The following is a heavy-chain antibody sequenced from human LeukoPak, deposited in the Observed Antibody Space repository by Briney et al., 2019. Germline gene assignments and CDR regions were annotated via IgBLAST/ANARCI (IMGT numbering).Heavy chain of an antibody. CDR3: ARDRLPPPGVYCFDP. Sequence: ERSLRLSCAASGFTFSTYAMHWVRQAPGKGLEWVAAISSDGNHKHFADSVRGRFTISRDNSKNTLFLQVNSLRPDDTAVYYCARDRLPPPGVYCFDPWGQGTLVTVSS. J-gene: IGHJ5*02. V-gene: IGHV3-30-3*01. CDR2: ISSDGNHK. D-gene: IGHD5-12*01. CDR1: GFTFSTYA.